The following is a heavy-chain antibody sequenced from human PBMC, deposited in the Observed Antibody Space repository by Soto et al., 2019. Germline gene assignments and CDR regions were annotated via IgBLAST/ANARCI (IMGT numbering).Heavy chain of an antibody. CDR1: GYTFTSYG. V-gene: IGHV1-18*01. J-gene: IGHJ4*02. Sequence: ASVKVSCKASGYTFTSYGISWVRQAPGQGLEWMGWISAYNGNTNYAQKLQGRVTMTTDTSTSTAYMELRSLSSDDTAVYYCAREDAFGYSGYSGPQRRAYVDYCGQGTLVTVS. CDR3: AREDAFGYSGYSGPQRRAYVDY. D-gene: IGHD5-12*01. CDR2: ISAYNGNT.